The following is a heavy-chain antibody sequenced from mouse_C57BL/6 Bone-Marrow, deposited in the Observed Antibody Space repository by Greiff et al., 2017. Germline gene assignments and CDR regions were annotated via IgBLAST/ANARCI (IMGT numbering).Heavy chain of an antibody. D-gene: IGHD3-2*02. V-gene: IGHV1-69*01. J-gene: IGHJ2*01. CDR1: GYTFTSYW. Sequence: QLQQPGAELVMPGASVKLSCKASGYTFTSYWMHWVKQRPGQGLEWIGEIDPSDSYTNYNQKFKGKSTLTVDKSSSTAYMQLSSLTSEDSAVYYCAREGGWGLDYWGQGTTLTVSS. CDR2: IDPSDSYT. CDR3: AREGGWGLDY.